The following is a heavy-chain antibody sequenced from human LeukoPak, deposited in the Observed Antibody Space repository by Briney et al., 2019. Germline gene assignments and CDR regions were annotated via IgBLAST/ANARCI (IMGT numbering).Heavy chain of an antibody. Sequence: GGSLRPSCAASGFTFDDYAMHWVRQAPGKGLEWVSGISWNSGSIGYADSVKGRFTISRDNAKNSLYLQMNSLRAEDTALYYCAKAAWFGELSGDYFDYWGQGTLVTVSS. D-gene: IGHD3-10*01. CDR1: GFTFDDYA. CDR3: AKAAWFGELSGDYFDY. CDR2: ISWNSGSI. J-gene: IGHJ4*02. V-gene: IGHV3-9*01.